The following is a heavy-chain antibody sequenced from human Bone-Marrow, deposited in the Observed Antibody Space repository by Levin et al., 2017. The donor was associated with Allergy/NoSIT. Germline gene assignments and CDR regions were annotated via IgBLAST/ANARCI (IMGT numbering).Heavy chain of an antibody. V-gene: IGHV3-13*04. CDR2: IGPAGDS. CDR1: GFTFSSHD. D-gene: IGHD3-10*01. J-gene: IGHJ6*02. CDR3: VREGLGSYYRSMDV. Sequence: SCAASGFTFSSHDMHWVRQATGKGLEWVSGIGPAGDSDYPDSVKGRFTISRENAKNSLYLQMHSLRAGDTAVYYCVREGLGSYYRSMDVWGQGTTVTVSS.